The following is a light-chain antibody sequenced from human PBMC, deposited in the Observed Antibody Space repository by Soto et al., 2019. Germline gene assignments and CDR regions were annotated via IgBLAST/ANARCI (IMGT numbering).Light chain of an antibody. Sequence: EIVMTQPPATLSVSPGERATLPCRASQSVGSNLAWYQQKPGQAPRLLIYGASTRATGIPARFSGSGSGTEFTLTISSLQSEDFAVYYCQQYNNWLWTFGQGTKVDI. CDR3: QQYNNWLWT. J-gene: IGKJ1*01. V-gene: IGKV3-15*01. CDR1: QSVGSN. CDR2: GAS.